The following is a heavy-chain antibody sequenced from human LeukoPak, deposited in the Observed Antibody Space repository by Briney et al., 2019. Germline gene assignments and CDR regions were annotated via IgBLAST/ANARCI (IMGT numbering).Heavy chain of an antibody. CDR2: MNPNSGNT. CDR1: GYTFTSYG. CDR3: ARGGWKGYDFWSGYSTKYYFDY. J-gene: IGHJ4*02. D-gene: IGHD3-3*01. Sequence: GASVKVSCKASGYTFTSYGISWVRQATGQGLEWMGWMNPNSGNTGYAQKFQGRVTMTRNTSISTAYMELSSLRSEDTAMYYCARGGWKGYDFWSGYSTKYYFDYWGQGTLVTVSS. V-gene: IGHV1-8*02.